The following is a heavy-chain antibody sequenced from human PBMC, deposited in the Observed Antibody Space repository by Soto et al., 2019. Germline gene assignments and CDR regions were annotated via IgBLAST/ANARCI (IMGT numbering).Heavy chain of an antibody. V-gene: IGHV3-30*18. D-gene: IGHD6-19*01. J-gene: IGHJ4*02. CDR3: AKVIAVAGPTDY. CDR2: ISYDGSNK. CDR1: GFTFSSYG. Sequence: QVQLVESGGGVVQPGRSLRLSCAASGFTFSSYGMHWVRQAPGKGLEWVAVISYDGSNKYYADYVKVRFTISRDNSKNTLYLQMNSLRAEDTAVYYCAKVIAVAGPTDYWGQGTLVIVSS.